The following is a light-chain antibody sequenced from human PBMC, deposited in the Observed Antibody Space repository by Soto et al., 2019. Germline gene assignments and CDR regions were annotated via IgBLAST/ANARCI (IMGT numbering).Light chain of an antibody. CDR2: WAS. CDR3: QQYYITPYT. J-gene: IGKJ2*01. V-gene: IGKV4-1*01. Sequence: DIVMTQSPDSLAVSLGKRVTINCRSSQSVLYSSNNKDYLAWYQQKPGQPPKLLIYWASTRELGVPDRFSGSGSGTDFTLTISSLQAEDVAVYYCQQYYITPYTFGQGTKLEMK. CDR1: QSVLYSSNNKDY.